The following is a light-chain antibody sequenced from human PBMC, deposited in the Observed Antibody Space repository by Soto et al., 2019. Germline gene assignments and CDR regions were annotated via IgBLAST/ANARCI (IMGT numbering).Light chain of an antibody. CDR2: DAS. CDR3: QRYDSLPPT. Sequence: DLQMTQSPSSLSASVGDRVTITCQASHDIKKYLNWYQEKPGKAPKLLIYDASNLQTGVPSRFRGSGSGKHITFTISSLQPEDIATYYCQRYDSLPPTFGQGTRLDIK. CDR1: HDIKKY. V-gene: IGKV1-33*01. J-gene: IGKJ5*01.